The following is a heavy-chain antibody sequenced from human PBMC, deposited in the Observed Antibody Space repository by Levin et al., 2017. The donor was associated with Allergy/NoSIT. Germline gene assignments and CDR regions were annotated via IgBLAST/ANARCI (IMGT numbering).Heavy chain of an antibody. J-gene: IGHJ4*02. CDR2: IKGDGSEK. D-gene: IGHD5-24*01. CDR3: AKWRWLQSEFDY. Sequence: GESLKISCAASGLALSSYWMSWVRQAPGRGLEWVAHIKGDGSEKHYVDSVKGRFTISRDNDKNLLYLQMNSLRAEDTAVYYCAKWRWLQSEFDYWGQGTLVTVSS. CDR1: GLALSSYW. V-gene: IGHV3-7*01.